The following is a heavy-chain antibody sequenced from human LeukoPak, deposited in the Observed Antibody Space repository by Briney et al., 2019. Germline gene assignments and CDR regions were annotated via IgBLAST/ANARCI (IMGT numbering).Heavy chain of an antibody. V-gene: IGHV3-66*01. CDR2: LYSGGST. CDR1: GLTASSNH. D-gene: IGHD4-17*01. J-gene: IGHJ4*02. CDR3: ASSYGDHYFDY. Sequence: VGSLRLSCAASGLTASSNHMTWVRQAPGKGLEWVSVLYSGGSTYYADSVKGRFTISRANFKNTLFLQMNSLRAEDTAVYYCASSYGDHYFDYWGQGTLVTVTS.